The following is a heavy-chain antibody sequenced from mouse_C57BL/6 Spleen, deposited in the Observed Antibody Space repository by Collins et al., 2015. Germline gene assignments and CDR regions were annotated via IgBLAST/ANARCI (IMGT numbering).Heavy chain of an antibody. D-gene: IGHD1-2*01. V-gene: IGHV9-3*01. CDR3: ARRDYGGFAY. Sequence: QIQLVQSGPELKKPGETVKISCKASGYTFTTYGMSWVKQAPGKGLKWMGWINTYSGVPTYADDFKGRFAFSLETSASTAYLQINNLKNEDTATYFCARRDYGGFAYWGQGTLVTVSA. CDR2: INTYSGVP. J-gene: IGHJ3*01. CDR1: GYTFTTYG.